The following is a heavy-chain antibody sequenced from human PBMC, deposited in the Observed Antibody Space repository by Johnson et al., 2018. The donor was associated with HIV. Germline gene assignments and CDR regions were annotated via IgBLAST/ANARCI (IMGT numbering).Heavy chain of an antibody. CDR2: INWNGSST. CDR1: GFTFDVYA. CDR3: ARASYVWGSYRYTGVCGAFDI. D-gene: IGHD3-16*02. V-gene: IGHV3-20*04. J-gene: IGHJ3*02. Sequence: VQLVESGGVVVQPGGSLRLSCAASGFTFDVYAMSWVRQAPGKGLEWVSGINWNGSSTDYADSVKGRFTISRDNAKNSLYLQMNSLRAEDTALYYCARASYVWGSYRYTGVCGAFDIWGQGTMVTVSS.